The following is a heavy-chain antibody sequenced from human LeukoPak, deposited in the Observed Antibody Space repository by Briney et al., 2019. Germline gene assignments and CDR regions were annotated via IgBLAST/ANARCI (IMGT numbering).Heavy chain of an antibody. J-gene: IGHJ4*02. V-gene: IGHV4-38-2*01. D-gene: IGHD3-3*01. CDR1: GYSISSDYY. Sequence: SETLSLTCAVSGYSISSDYYWGWIRQPPGKGLEWIGTIYHSGSTYLNPSLKSRVTISVDTSKNQFSLNLNSVTAADTAVYYCTSGPNFYYFDYWGQGTLVTVSS. CDR2: IYHSGST. CDR3: TSGPNFYYFDY.